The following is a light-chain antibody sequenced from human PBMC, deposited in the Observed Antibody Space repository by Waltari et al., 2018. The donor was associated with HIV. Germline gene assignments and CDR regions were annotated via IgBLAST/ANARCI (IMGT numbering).Light chain of an antibody. CDR1: QDLSNY. Sequence: DIQMTQSPSSLSASVGDRATMTCQASQDLSNYLHWYQQKHGKAPKVLSYDGANLSPGVPSRFSGSGSVTDFTLIINNVQPGDIASYFCQQYDTLPLPFGRETKVSIK. J-gene: IGKJ4*01. V-gene: IGKV1-33*01. CDR3: QQYDTLPLP. CDR2: DGA.